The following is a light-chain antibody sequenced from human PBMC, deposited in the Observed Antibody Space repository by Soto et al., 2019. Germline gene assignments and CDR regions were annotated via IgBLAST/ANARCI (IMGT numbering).Light chain of an antibody. Sequence: EIVLTQSPGTLSLSPGERATLSCRASQRVSNDFAWYQQKPDQAPRLLIYDASSRATGIPDRFSGSGSGTDFSLTISRLEPEDFAVYYCQQYERGFTFGPGTTVDIK. CDR3: QQYERGFT. V-gene: IGKV3-20*01. CDR1: QRVSND. CDR2: DAS. J-gene: IGKJ3*01.